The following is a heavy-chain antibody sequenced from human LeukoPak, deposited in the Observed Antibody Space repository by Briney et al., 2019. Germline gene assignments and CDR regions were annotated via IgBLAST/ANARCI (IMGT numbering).Heavy chain of an antibody. CDR2: IYYSGST. Sequence: SETLSLTCAVYGGSFSGYYWGWIRQPPGKGLEWIGSIYYSGSTYYNPSLKSRVTISVDTSKNQFSLKLSSVTAADTAVYYCARRRSITMIVVPRRGAFDIWGQGTMVTVSS. J-gene: IGHJ3*02. D-gene: IGHD3-22*01. V-gene: IGHV4-39*01. CDR3: ARRRSITMIVVPRRGAFDI. CDR1: GGSFSGYY.